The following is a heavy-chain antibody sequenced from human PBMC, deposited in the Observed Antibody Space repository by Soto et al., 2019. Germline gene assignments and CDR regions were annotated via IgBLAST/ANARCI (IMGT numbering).Heavy chain of an antibody. CDR2: IKHDGSEK. V-gene: IGHV3-7*03. CDR3: ARERLFAVAIPNYFDY. CDR1: WFNFNSFW. J-gene: IGHJ4*02. D-gene: IGHD3-3*01. Sequence: GGSLRLSCASSWFNFNSFWMSWVRKAPGKGLEWVANIKHDGSEKYYVDSVKGRFTISRDNAKNSLYLQMNSLRVDDTAMYYCARERLFAVAIPNYFDYWGQGSLVTGSS.